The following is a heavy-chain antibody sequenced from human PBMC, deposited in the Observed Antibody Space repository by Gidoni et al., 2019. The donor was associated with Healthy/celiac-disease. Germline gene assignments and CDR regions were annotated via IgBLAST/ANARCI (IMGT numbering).Heavy chain of an antibody. Sequence: QVQLQQWGAGLLKPSETLSLTCAVYGGSFSGYYWSWIRQPPGKGLGWIGEIKHSGSTNYNPSLKSRVTISVDTSKNQFSLKLSSVTAADTAVYYCARGILRYWFDPWGQGTLVTVSS. CDR1: GGSFSGYY. CDR3: ARGILRYWFDP. J-gene: IGHJ5*02. CDR2: IKHSGST. V-gene: IGHV4-34*01.